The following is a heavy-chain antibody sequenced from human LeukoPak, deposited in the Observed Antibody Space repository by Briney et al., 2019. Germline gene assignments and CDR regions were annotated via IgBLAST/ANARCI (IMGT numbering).Heavy chain of an antibody. CDR1: GFTFSSYA. CDR3: AKDSDYGDYEVFDY. Sequence: QPGGSLRLSCAASGFTFSSYAMSWVRQARGKGLEWVSAISGSGGSTYYADSVKGRFTISRDNSKNMLYLQMNSLRAEDTAVYYCAKDSDYGDYEVFDYWGQGTLVTVSS. D-gene: IGHD4-17*01. J-gene: IGHJ4*02. V-gene: IGHV3-23*01. CDR2: ISGSGGST.